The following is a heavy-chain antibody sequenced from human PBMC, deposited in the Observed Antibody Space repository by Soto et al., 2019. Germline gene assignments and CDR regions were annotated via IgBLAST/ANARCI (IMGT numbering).Heavy chain of an antibody. CDR1: GFPFSAYW. CDR3: ARGYYGSEGTKYFQH. D-gene: IGHD3-10*01. CDR2: SNSDASST. Sequence: EVQLVESGGGLVQPGGSLILSCTASGFPFSAYWMHWVRQAPGKGLVWISRSNSDASSTTYADSVKGRFTISRDNAENTMFLQMNSLRVDDTAVYYCARGYYGSEGTKYFQHWGRGTLVTVSS. V-gene: IGHV3-74*03. J-gene: IGHJ1*01.